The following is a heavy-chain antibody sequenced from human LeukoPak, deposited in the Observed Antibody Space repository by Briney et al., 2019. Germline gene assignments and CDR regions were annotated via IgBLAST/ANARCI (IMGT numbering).Heavy chain of an antibody. CDR1: GYSFTSYW. D-gene: IGHD3-22*01. CDR3: ARLPRDYYDSSGSDAFDI. CDR2: IDPSDSYT. Sequence: GESLRISCKGSGYSFTSYWISWVRQIPGKGLEWMGRIDPSDSYTNYSPSFQGHVTISADKSISTAYLQWSSLKASDTAMYYCARLPRDYYDSSGSDAFDIWGQGTMVTVSS. J-gene: IGHJ3*02. V-gene: IGHV5-10-1*01.